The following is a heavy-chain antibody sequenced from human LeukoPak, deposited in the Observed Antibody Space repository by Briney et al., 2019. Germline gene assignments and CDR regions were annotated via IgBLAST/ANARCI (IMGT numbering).Heavy chain of an antibody. CDR3: ARLVLLWFGENRRLDP. CDR2: MNPNSGNT. J-gene: IGHJ5*02. Sequence: ASVKVSCKASGYTFTSYYMHWVRQAPGQGLEWMGWMNPNSGNTGYAQKFQGRVTMTRNTSISTAYMELSSLRSEDTAVYYCARLVLLWFGENRRLDPWGQGTLVTVSS. D-gene: IGHD3-10*01. V-gene: IGHV1-8*02. CDR1: GYTFTSYY.